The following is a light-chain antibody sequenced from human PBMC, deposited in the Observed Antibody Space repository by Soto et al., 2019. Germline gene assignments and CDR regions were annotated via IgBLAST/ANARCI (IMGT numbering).Light chain of an antibody. J-gene: IGLJ1*01. CDR3: SSHAGSNNYV. CDR2: TDN. CDR1: SSNIGINT. Sequence: QSVLTQPPSASGTPGQRVTISCSGSSSNIGINTVNWYQQVPGTAPKLLIYTDNQRPSGVPDRFSGSKSGTSASLAISGLQSEDEADYYCSSHAGSNNYVFGTGTKLTVL. V-gene: IGLV1-44*01.